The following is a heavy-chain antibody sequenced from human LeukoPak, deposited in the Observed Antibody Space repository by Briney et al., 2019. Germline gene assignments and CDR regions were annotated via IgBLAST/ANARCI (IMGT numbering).Heavy chain of an antibody. Sequence: SETLSLTCSVSGGSISSYYWSWIRQPAGKGLEWIGHIYSSGSTNYSPSLRSRLTMSVDTSKNQFSLKLSSVTAADTAVYYCARVEDSECWFDPWGQGTLVTVSS. CDR2: IYSSGST. J-gene: IGHJ5*01. CDR1: GGSISSYY. V-gene: IGHV4-4*07. D-gene: IGHD2/OR15-2a*01. CDR3: ARVEDSECWFDP.